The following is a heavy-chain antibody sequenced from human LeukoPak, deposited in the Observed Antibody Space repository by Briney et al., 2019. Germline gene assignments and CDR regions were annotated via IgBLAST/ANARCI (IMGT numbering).Heavy chain of an antibody. Sequence: PSETLSLTCTVSGGSISSSSYYWGWIRQPPGKGLEWIGSIYYSGSTYYNPSLKSRVTISVDTSKNQFSLKLSSVTAADTAAYYCARLDYYGSGSPKLDYWGQGTLVTVSS. CDR3: ARLDYYGSGSPKLDY. CDR1: GGSISSSSYY. D-gene: IGHD3-10*01. V-gene: IGHV4-39*01. CDR2: IYYSGST. J-gene: IGHJ4*02.